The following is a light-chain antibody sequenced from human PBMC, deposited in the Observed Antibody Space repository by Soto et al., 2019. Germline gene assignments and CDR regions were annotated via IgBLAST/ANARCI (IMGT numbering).Light chain of an antibody. J-gene: IGKJ1*01. CDR1: QSVSSSY. Sequence: EIVMNQSTGTLSLSPGERATLSFRTSQSVSSSYLAWYQQKPGQAPRLLIHSASSRATGIPDRFSGSGSGTDFTLTISRLEPEDFAVYYCQQYDSSPRTFGQGTKVDIK. CDR2: SAS. CDR3: QQYDSSPRT. V-gene: IGKV3-20*01.